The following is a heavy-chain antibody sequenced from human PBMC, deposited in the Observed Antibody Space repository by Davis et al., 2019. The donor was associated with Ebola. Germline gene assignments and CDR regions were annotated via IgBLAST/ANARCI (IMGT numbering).Heavy chain of an antibody. CDR3: ANTHCSGGSCHGMDV. Sequence: GGSLRLSCAASGFTFTSYAMSWVRQAPEKGLEWVSAISGSGGSTYYADSVKDRFTISRDNSKNTLYLQMNSLRAEDTAVYYCANTHCSGGSCHGMDVWGQGTTVTVSS. CDR1: GFTFTSYA. V-gene: IGHV3-23*01. D-gene: IGHD2-15*01. J-gene: IGHJ6*02. CDR2: ISGSGGST.